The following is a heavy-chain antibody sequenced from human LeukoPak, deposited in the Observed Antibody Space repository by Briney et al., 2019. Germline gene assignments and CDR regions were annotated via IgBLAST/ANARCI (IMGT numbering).Heavy chain of an antibody. V-gene: IGHV3-30*02. CDR1: GFTFSNYG. J-gene: IGHJ6*02. D-gene: IGHD3-16*01. CDR3: AKSYGKSATCRSGMDA. CDR2: IQSDGSNT. Sequence: PGGSLRLSCAASGFTFSNYGMHWVRQAPGRGLEWVALIQSDGSNTYSADSVKGRFTISRDNPRNTLHLQMNRLRPEDTAVYYCAKSYGKSATCRSGMDAWGQGPRVTVS.